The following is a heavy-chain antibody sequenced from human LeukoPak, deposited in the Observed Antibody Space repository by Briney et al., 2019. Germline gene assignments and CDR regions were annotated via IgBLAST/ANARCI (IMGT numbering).Heavy chain of an antibody. CDR2: ISSSSSYI. CDR3: ARDIVGATSN. D-gene: IGHD1-26*01. CDR1: GFTFSSYS. Sequence: PGGSLRLSCAASGFTFSSYSMNWVRQAPGKGLEWVSSISSSSSYIYYADSVKGRFTISRDNAKNSLYLQINSLRAEDTAVYYCARDIVGATSNWGQGTLVTVSS. J-gene: IGHJ4*02. V-gene: IGHV3-21*01.